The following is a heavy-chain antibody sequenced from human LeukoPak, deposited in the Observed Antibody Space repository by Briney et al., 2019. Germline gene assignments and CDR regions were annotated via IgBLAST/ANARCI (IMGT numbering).Heavy chain of an antibody. CDR1: GFAFSTYW. CDR3: ARALTRIYDYVWGSYDY. D-gene: IGHD3-16*01. CDR2: IKPDGSST. J-gene: IGHJ4*02. Sequence: PGGSLRLSCAASGFAFSTYWMYWVRQAPGKGLVWVSRIKPDGSSTSYADSVKGRFTISRDNAKNTLYLQMNSLRAEDTAVYYCARALTRIYDYVWGSYDYWGQGTLVTVSS. V-gene: IGHV3-74*01.